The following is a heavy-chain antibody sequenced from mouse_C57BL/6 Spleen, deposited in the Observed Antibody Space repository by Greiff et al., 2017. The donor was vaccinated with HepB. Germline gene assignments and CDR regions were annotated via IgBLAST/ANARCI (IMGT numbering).Heavy chain of an antibody. CDR2: INYDGSST. CDR1: GFTFSDYY. CDR3: ARALDGYYDAMDY. Sequence: DVKLVESEGGLVQPGSSMKLSCTASGFTFSDYYMAWVRQVPEKGLEWVANINYDGSSTYYLDSLKSRFIISRDNAKNILYLQMSSLKSEDTATYYCARALDGYYDAMDYWGQGTSVTVSS. J-gene: IGHJ4*01. D-gene: IGHD2-3*01. V-gene: IGHV5-16*01.